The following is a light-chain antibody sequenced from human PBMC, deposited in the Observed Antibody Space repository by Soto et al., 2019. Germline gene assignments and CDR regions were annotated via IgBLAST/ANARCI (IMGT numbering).Light chain of an antibody. CDR2: GAS. Sequence: ELVLTQSPGTLSLSQGERATLSCRASQSVSSSYLAWYQQKPGQAPRLLIYGASSRATGIPDRFSGSGSGTDFTLTISRLEPEDFAVYYCQQYGSSLGFTFGPGTKVDIK. V-gene: IGKV3-20*01. J-gene: IGKJ3*01. CDR3: QQYGSSLGFT. CDR1: QSVSSSY.